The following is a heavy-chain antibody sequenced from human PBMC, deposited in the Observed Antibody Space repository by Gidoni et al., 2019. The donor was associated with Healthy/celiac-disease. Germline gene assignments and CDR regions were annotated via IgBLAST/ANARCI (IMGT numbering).Heavy chain of an antibody. CDR3: AKRVGVVGSWYYYGMDV. D-gene: IGHD2-15*01. V-gene: IGHV3-23*01. J-gene: IGHJ6*02. CDR1: GFTFSTYA. Sequence: EVQLLESGGGLVQPGGSLRLSCAASGFTFSTYAMSWVRQAPGKGVEVVSAISGSGGSTYYADSVKGRFTISRDNSKNTLYLQMNSLRAEDTAVYYCAKRVGVVGSWYYYGMDVWGQGTTVTVSS. CDR2: ISGSGGST.